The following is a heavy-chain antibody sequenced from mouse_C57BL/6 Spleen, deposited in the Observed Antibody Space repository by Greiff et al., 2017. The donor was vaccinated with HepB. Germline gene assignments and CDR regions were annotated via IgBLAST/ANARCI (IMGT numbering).Heavy chain of an antibody. CDR3: AREDGYDWFAD. CDR1: GFNIKHTY. J-gene: IGHJ3*01. Sequence: EVQLQQSVAELVRPGASVKLSCTASGFNIKHTYMHWVKQRPEQGLEWIGRIDPANGNTKYAPKFQGKATITADTSSHTAYLQLSSLTAEDTAIYYCAREDGYDWFADWGQGTLVTVSA. V-gene: IGHV14-3*01. D-gene: IGHD2-2*01. CDR2: IDPANGNT.